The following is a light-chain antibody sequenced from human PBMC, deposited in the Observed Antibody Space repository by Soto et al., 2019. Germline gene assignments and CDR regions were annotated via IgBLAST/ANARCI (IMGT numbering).Light chain of an antibody. Sequence: EIEMTQSPATLSVSQGERDTLSCRASQSVRSDLAWYQQKPGQAPRLLIQGASTRATGIPARFSGSGSGTEFTLTISSLQSEDFAVYYCQQDNNWPRLTCGGGTKWIS. CDR3: QQDNNWPRLT. CDR1: QSVRSD. V-gene: IGKV3-15*01. J-gene: IGKJ4*01. CDR2: GAS.